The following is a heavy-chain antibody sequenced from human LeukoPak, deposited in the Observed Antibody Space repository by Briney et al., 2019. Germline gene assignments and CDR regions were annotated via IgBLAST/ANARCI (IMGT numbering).Heavy chain of an antibody. CDR2: ISAYNGNT. CDR3: ASATVTTIGYYYYGMDV. D-gene: IGHD4-17*01. CDR1: GYTFTSYG. J-gene: IGHJ6*02. Sequence: GASVKVSCKASGYTFTSYGISWVRQAPGQGLEWMGWISAYNGNTNYAQKLQGRVTMTTDTSTSTAYMELRSLRSDDTAVYYCASATVTTIGYYYYGMDVWGQGTTVTVSS. V-gene: IGHV1-18*01.